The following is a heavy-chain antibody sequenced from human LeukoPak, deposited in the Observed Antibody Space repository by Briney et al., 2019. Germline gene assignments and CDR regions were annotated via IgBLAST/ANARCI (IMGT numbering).Heavy chain of an antibody. D-gene: IGHD5-18*01. J-gene: IGHJ4*02. CDR3: ATVHGARGYSYGPLFDY. CDR2: IIPIFGTA. Sequence: SVKVSCKASGGTFSSYAISWVRQAPGQGLEWMGGIIPIFGTANYAQKFQGRVTITADESTSTAYMELSSLRSEDTAVYYCATVHGARGYSYGPLFDYWGQGTLVTVSS. CDR1: GGTFSSYA. V-gene: IGHV1-69*13.